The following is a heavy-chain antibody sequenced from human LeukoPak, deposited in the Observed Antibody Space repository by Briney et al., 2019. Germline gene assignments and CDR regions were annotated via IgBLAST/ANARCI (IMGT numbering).Heavy chain of an antibody. V-gene: IGHV4-34*01. Sequence: SETLSLTCAVYGGSFSGYSWSWIRQPPGKGLEWIGEINRRGSTNYNPSLKSRVTISVDTSKNQFSLKLSSVTAADTAVYYCAKSGRDGGYWGQGTPVTVSS. CDR1: GGSFSGYS. D-gene: IGHD1-26*01. J-gene: IGHJ4*02. CDR3: AKSGRDGGY. CDR2: INRRGST.